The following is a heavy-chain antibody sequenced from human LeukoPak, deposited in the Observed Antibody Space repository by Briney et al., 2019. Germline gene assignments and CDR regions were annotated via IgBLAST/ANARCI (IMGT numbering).Heavy chain of an antibody. CDR2: IDSSVDYTYYADAT. Sequence: GGSLRLSCAASGFTFSSYAMSWVRQAPGKGLHWVSSIDSSVDYTYYADATYYADSVKGRFTISRDNSKNKLYLQMNRLKAEYTAIYYCAKRPSYDDTSGYYQDFDSWGRGTLVTVSS. CDR3: AKRPSYDDTSGYYQDFDS. V-gene: IGHV3-23*01. CDR1: GFTFSSYA. D-gene: IGHD3-22*01. J-gene: IGHJ4*02.